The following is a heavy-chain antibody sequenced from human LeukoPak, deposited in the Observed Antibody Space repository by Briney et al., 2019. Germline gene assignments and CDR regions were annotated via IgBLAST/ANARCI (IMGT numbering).Heavy chain of an antibody. J-gene: IGHJ4*02. CDR1: EFTFSSYV. CDR3: AKSSGGSGTSPFDY. V-gene: IGHV3-23*01. Sequence: PGGSLRLSCAASEFTFSSYVMNWVRQAPGKGLEWVSTISISGGSTYYADSVKGRFTISRDNSKNTLYLQMNSLRAEDTAVYYCAKSSGGSGTSPFDYWGQGTLVTVSS. CDR2: ISISGGST. D-gene: IGHD3-10*01.